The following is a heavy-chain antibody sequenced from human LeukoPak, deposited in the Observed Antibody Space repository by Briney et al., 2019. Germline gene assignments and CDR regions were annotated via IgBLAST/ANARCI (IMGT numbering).Heavy chain of an antibody. Sequence: PGGSLRLSCTASGFAFSSYAMSWVRQAPGVGLEWVSRIASDGSSTTYADSVKGRFSISRDNAKNTLYLQMNSLRVEDTAVYYCARGRPHGNDYWGQGTLVTVSS. D-gene: IGHD4-23*01. CDR2: IASDGSST. V-gene: IGHV3-74*01. J-gene: IGHJ4*02. CDR3: ARGRPHGNDY. CDR1: GFAFSSYA.